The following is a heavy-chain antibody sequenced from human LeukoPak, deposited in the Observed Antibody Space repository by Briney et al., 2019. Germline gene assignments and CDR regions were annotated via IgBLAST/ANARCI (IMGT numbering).Heavy chain of an antibody. D-gene: IGHD2-2*01. V-gene: IGHV1-8*01. CDR2: MNPNNGYT. Sequence: ASVKVSCKASGYTFTSYDINWVRQATGQGLEWMGLMNPNNGYTVYAQKFQGGVTMTRDTSISTAYLELSSLRSEDTAFYYCARNLMYCSSTTCYLEYWGQGTLVTVAS. CDR3: ARNLMYCSSTTCYLEY. CDR1: GYTFTSYD. J-gene: IGHJ4*02.